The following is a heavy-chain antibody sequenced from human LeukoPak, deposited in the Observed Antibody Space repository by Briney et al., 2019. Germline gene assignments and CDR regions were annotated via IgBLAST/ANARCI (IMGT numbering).Heavy chain of an antibody. CDR3: ARNLPAADY. J-gene: IGHJ4*02. Sequence: GGSLRLSCAASGFTFSTYAVSWVRQAPGKGLDWVSSFSGTGSTYYADSVKGRFTISRDNSKNTLYLQMNSLRAEDTAVYYCARNLPAADYWGQGTLVTVSS. V-gene: IGHV3-23*01. CDR2: FSGTGST. CDR1: GFTFSTYA. D-gene: IGHD2-2*01.